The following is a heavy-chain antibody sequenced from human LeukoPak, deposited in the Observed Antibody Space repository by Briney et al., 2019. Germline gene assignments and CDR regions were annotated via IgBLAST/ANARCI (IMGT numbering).Heavy chain of an antibody. CDR1: GDTFIGFY. CDR3: ARGKYSSSWYWFDP. D-gene: IGHD6-13*01. V-gene: IGHV7-4-1*02. Sequence: ASVRVSCKASGDTFIGFYIHWVRQAPGQGLEWMGWINTNTGSPTYAQGFTGRFVFSLDTSVSTAYLQISSLKAEDTAVYYCARGKYSSSWYWFDPWGQGTLVTVSS. J-gene: IGHJ5*02. CDR2: INTNTGSP.